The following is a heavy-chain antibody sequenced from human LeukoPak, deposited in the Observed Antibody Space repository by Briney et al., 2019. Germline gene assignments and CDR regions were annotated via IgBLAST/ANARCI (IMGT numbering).Heavy chain of an antibody. V-gene: IGHV3-23*01. Sequence: GGSLRLSCAASGFTVSSNYMSWVRQAPGKGLEWVSAISGSGGSTYYADSVRGRFTISRDNSKNTLYLQMNSLRAEDTAVYYCAKARYSGSYYVSDYWGQGTLVTVSS. J-gene: IGHJ4*02. CDR3: AKARYSGSYYVSDY. CDR2: ISGSGGST. D-gene: IGHD1-26*01. CDR1: GFTVSSNY.